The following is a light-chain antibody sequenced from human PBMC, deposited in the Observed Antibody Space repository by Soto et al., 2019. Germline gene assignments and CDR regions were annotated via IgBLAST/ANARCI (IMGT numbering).Light chain of an antibody. CDR3: QQYGSSPRYT. J-gene: IGKJ2*01. CDR2: GAS. V-gene: IGKV3-15*01. CDR1: QSVSSN. Sequence: EIVMTQSPATLSVSPGERATLSCRASQSVSSNSAWYQQKPGQAPRLLIYGASTRATGIPARFSGSGSGTEFTLTISSLQSEDFAVYYCQQYGSSPRYTFGQGTKLEIK.